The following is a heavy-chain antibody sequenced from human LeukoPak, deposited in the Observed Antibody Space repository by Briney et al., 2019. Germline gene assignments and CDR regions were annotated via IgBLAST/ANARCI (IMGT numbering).Heavy chain of an antibody. D-gene: IGHD3-22*01. CDR2: IKQDGSAK. J-gene: IGHJ4*02. V-gene: IGHV3-7*01. CDR1: GFTFSTYW. Sequence: PGGSLRLSCAASGFTFSTYWMTWLRQAPGKGLEWVANIKQDGSAKYYVDSLRGRFSISRDNVKNSLFLQMNSLSAEDTAVYYCARCPYDSTGYYSVPSHLDYWGQGTLVTVSS. CDR3: ARCPYDSTGYYSVPSHLDY.